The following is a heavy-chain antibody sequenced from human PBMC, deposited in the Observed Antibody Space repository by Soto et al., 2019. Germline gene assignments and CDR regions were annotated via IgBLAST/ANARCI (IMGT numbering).Heavy chain of an antibody. V-gene: IGHV4-31*03. J-gene: IGHJ5*02. CDR3: ARDQRGDYYGSGSYSFWFDP. CDR1: GGSISSGGYY. CDR2: IYYSGST. Sequence: KASETLSLTCTVSGGSISSGGYYWSWIRQHPGKGLEWIGYIYYSGSTYYNPSLKSRVTISVDTSKNQFSLKLSSVTAADTAVYYCARDQRGDYYGSGSYSFWFDPWGQGTLVTVSS. D-gene: IGHD3-10*01.